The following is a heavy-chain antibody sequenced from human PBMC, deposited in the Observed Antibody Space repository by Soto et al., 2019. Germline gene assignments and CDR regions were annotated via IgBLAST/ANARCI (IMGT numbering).Heavy chain of an antibody. CDR2: ITDTGDST. D-gene: IGHD3-16*01. CDR3: ARGQTVFHGYFDQ. Sequence: GGAIRVPWGVSECTLSTYWGRRVRQEPGKCLVWGSGITDTGDSTYYADSVKGRFTISRDNSKNTLFLQMNRLRGEDTALYYCARGQTVFHGYFDQSGGATLVTVSS. J-gene: IGHJ4*02. CDR1: ECTLSTYW. V-gene: IGHV3-23*01.